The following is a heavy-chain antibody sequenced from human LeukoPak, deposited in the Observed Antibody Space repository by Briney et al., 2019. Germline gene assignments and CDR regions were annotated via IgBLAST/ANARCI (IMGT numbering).Heavy chain of an antibody. J-gene: IGHJ5*02. V-gene: IGHV4-59*01. Sequence: SGPTLVKPSETLSLTCTVSGGSISSYYWSWIRQPPGKGLEWIGYIYYSGSTNYNPSLKSRVTISVDTSKNQFSLKLSSVTAAHTAVYYCARAGSRLRDWFDPWGQGTLVTVSS. CDR2: IYYSGST. D-gene: IGHD4-17*01. CDR1: GGSISSYY. CDR3: ARAGSRLRDWFDP.